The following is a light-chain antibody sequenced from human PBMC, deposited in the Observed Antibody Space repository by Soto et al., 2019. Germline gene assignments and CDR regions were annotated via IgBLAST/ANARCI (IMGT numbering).Light chain of an antibody. CDR1: QSLLHSNGYNY. J-gene: IGKJ4*01. Sequence: DIVMTQSPLTLPVTPGEPASISCRSSQSLLHSNGYNYLDWYLQKPGQSPQLLIYLGSNRASGVPDRFSGSGSGTDFTLKISRVEAEDVGVYYGMQARHTPLTFGGGTKVEIK. CDR3: MQARHTPLT. V-gene: IGKV2-28*01. CDR2: LGS.